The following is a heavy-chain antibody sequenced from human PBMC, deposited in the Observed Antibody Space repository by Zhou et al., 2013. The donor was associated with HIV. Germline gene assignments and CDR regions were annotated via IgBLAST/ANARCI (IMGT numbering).Heavy chain of an antibody. Sequence: EVQLVQSGAEVKKTGESLKISCKGSGYSFTTYWIGWVRQMPGKGLEWIGMIYPGDSNTRYSPSFEGQVTMSVGKTKTTAYLQWSSLKASDTAMYYCARKPGGHDYWGQGTLVIVSS. V-gene: IGHV5-51*01. CDR2: IYPGDSNT. J-gene: IGHJ4*02. CDR3: ARKPGGHDY. CDR1: GYSFTTYW. D-gene: IGHD3-16*01.